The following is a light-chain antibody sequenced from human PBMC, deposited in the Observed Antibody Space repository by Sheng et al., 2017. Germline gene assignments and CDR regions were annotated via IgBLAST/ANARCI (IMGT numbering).Light chain of an antibody. J-gene: IGKJ4*01. Sequence: AIRMTQSPSSFSASTGDRVSITCRASQDISSSLAWYQQRPGEAPKLLIYDASSLQSGVPSRFSGSGSGTDFTLTLNCLQSEDFATYYCQQYYSYPLTFGGGPKVEIQ. CDR2: DAS. CDR3: QQYYSYPLT. CDR1: QDISSS. V-gene: IGKV1-8*01.